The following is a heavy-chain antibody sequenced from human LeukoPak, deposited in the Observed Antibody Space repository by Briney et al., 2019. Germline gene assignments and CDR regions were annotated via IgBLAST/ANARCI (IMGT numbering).Heavy chain of an antibody. CDR2: VYYTGGT. V-gene: IGHV4-59*11. J-gene: IGHJ4*02. Sequence: SETPSLTCTVSGGSINSHYWHWIRQPPGTRLEWIGYVYYTGGTNYKSSLESRVTISVATSKKQFSLRLTSVTAADTALYYCARGSIYDFDSWGQGTLVSVSS. D-gene: IGHD3-3*02. CDR3: ARGSIYDFDS. CDR1: GGSINSHY.